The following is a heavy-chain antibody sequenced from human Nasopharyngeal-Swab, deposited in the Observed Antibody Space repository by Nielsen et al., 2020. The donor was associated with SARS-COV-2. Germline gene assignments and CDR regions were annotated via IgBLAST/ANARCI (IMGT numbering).Heavy chain of an antibody. CDR1: GGSISSYY. D-gene: IGHD6-13*01. V-gene: IGHV4-59*01. Sequence: SETLSLTCTVSGGSISSYYWSWIRQPPGKGLEWIGYIYYSGSTNYNPSLKSRVTISVDTSKNQFSLKLSSVTAADTAVYHCARSEIAAGRPYYYYGMDVWGQGTTVTVSS. CDR3: ARSEIAAGRPYYYYGMDV. J-gene: IGHJ6*02. CDR2: IYYSGST.